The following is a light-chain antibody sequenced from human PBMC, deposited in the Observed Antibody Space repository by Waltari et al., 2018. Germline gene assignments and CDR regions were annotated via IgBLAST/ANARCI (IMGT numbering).Light chain of an antibody. CDR1: SSNIGAGYD. CDR2: SKH. Sequence: QSVLTQPPSVSGAPGQRVTISCTGSSSNIGAGYDVHWYQHLPGTAPQLLLDSKHHRPSGVPYRFSGSKSGTSASLAITGLQAEDAADYSCQSYDSSLSGYVFGTGTKVTVL. V-gene: IGLV1-40*01. J-gene: IGLJ1*01. CDR3: QSYDSSLSGYV.